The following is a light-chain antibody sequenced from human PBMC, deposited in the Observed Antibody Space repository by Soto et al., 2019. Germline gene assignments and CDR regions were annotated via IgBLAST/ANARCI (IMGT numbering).Light chain of an antibody. CDR2: EVT. CDR3: SSYAGTTNHVV. CDR1: SSDVGGYNY. Sequence: QSALTQPPSASGSPGQSVTISCTGTSSDVGGYNYVSWYQQYPGKAPKLMVYEVTKRPSGVPDRFSGSKSGNTASLTVSGLQAEDEADYYCSSYAGTTNHVVFGGGTKVTVL. J-gene: IGLJ2*01. V-gene: IGLV2-8*01.